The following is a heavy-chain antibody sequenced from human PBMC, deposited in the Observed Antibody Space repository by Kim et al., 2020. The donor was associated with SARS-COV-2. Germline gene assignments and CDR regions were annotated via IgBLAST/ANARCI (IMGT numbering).Heavy chain of an antibody. CDR2: NT. J-gene: IGHJ4*02. CDR3: AAVLIAAAGT. Sequence: NTNDAQKFQERVTITRDMSTSTAYMELSSLRSEDTAVYYCAAVLIAAAGTWGQGTLVTVSS. V-gene: IGHV1-58*01. D-gene: IGHD6-13*01.